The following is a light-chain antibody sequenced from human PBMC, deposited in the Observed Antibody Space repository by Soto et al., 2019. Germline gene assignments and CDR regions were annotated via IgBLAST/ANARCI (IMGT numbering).Light chain of an antibody. Sequence: EIVMTQSPATQSVSPGERATLSCRASQSVSSNLAWYQQKPGQAPRLLIYGASTRATGIPARFSGSGSGTEFTLTINSLQSEDFAVYYCQHYNNWPPFTFGPGTKVDIK. CDR2: GAS. V-gene: IGKV3-15*01. CDR1: QSVSSN. J-gene: IGKJ3*01. CDR3: QHYNNWPPFT.